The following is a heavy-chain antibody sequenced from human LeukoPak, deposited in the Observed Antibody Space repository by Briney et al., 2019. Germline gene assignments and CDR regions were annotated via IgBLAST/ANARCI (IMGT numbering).Heavy chain of an antibody. Sequence: GGSLRLSCAASGFTVSITYMTWVRQAPGKGLEWVSFIYNGDTTYYADSVKGRFTISRDNAKNSLYLQMNSLRAEDTAVYYCARRPPGRSLDYWGQGTLVTVSS. V-gene: IGHV3-53*01. J-gene: IGHJ4*02. CDR3: ARRPPGRSLDY. CDR1: GFTVSITY. CDR2: IYNGDTT. D-gene: IGHD3-3*01.